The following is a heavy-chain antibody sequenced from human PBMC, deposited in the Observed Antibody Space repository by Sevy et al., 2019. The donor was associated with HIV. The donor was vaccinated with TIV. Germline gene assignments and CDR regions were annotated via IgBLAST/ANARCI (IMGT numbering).Heavy chain of an antibody. V-gene: IGHV3-30*04. CDR2: MSYNGNKK. CDR1: GFSFSRSA. J-gene: IGHJ3*02. Sequence: GVSLRLSCAASGFSFSRSAMHWVRQAPGKGLEWVAVMSYNGNKKYNGDSVKGRFTISRDDSKNSVYLQMNSLRAEDTAVYYCARPYGSGSWEAFDIWGQGTMVTVSS. CDR3: ARPYGSGSWEAFDI. D-gene: IGHD3-10*01.